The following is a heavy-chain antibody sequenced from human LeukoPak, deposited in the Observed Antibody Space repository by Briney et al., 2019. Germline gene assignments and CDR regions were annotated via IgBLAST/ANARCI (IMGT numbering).Heavy chain of an antibody. D-gene: IGHD3-10*01. J-gene: IGHJ4*02. CDR2: ISVGGGAT. V-gene: IGHV3-23*01. CDR1: GFTFSSYA. Sequence: GGSLRLSCAASGFTFSSYALSWVRQAPGKGLEWVSAISVGGGATHYADSVKGRFTISRDNSKNTLYLQMNSLRAEDTAVYYCARDLAYGSGSYYNVYYWGQGTLVTVSS. CDR3: ARDLAYGSGSYYNVYY.